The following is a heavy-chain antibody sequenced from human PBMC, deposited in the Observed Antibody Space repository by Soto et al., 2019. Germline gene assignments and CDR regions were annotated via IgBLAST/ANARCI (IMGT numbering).Heavy chain of an antibody. J-gene: IGHJ4*02. Sequence: QVQLVQSGAEVKKPGASVKVSCKASGYTFTSYDISWVRQATGQGLEWMGWMNPNSGNTVYAQKFQGRVTMTRNTSKSPAYMELSSLRSEETAVYYCARDKVVGATGNWGQGTLVTVSS. D-gene: IGHD1-1*01. CDR3: ARDKVVGATGN. V-gene: IGHV1-8*01. CDR2: MNPNSGNT. CDR1: GYTFTSYD.